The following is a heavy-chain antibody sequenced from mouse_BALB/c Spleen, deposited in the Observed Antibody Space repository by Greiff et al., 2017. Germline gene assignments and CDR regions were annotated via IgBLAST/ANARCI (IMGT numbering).Heavy chain of an antibody. J-gene: IGHJ3*01. V-gene: IGHV1S81*02. Sequence: QVQLQQPGAELVKPGASVKLSCKASGYTFTSYWMHWVKQRPGQGLEWIGEINPSNGRTNYNEKFKSKATLTVDKSSSTAYMQLSSLTSEDSAVYYCARLGYRYDGFAYWGQGTLVTVSA. CDR2: INPSNGRT. CDR1: GYTFTSYW. D-gene: IGHD2-14*01. CDR3: ARLGYRYDGFAY.